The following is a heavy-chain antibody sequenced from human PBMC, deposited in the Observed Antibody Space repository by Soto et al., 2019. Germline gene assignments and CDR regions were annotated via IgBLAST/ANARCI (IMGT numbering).Heavy chain of an antibody. J-gene: IGHJ4*02. CDR1: GGTFSSHA. CDR3: ARAPFYEFWSGYYREKYFDY. CDR2: IIPIFGAT. D-gene: IGHD3-3*01. V-gene: IGHV1-69*12. Sequence: QVQLVQSGSEVKKPGSSVKVSCKASGGTFSSHAISWVRQAPGQGLEWMGCIIPIFGATNYAQKFKGRVTSTEAEATAPAYMELSSLTPEDTAVYYCARAPFYEFWSGYYREKYFDYWGRGSLVTVSS.